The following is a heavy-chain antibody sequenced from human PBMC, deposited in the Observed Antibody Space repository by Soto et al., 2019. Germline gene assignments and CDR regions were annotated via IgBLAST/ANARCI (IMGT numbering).Heavy chain of an antibody. V-gene: IGHV3-7*01. CDR1: GFTFSSNW. D-gene: IGHD2-15*01. CDR3: ARDRGYCRGGTCYSVLDF. J-gene: IGHJ4*02. CDR2: IKQDGSET. Sequence: EVQLVESGGGLAQPGGSLRLSCAVSGFTFSSNWVNWVRQAPGKGLEWVANIKQDGSETYYVDSVKGRFTISRDNAKSSLYLQMNSLRAEDTAVYYCARDRGYCRGGTCYSVLDFWGQGTLVTVSS.